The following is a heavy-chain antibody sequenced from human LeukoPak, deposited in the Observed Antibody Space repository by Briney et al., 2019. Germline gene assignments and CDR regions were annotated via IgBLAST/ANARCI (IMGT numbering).Heavy chain of an antibody. CDR1: GGSISSGDYS. D-gene: IGHD5-24*01. V-gene: IGHV4-30-4*01. CDR2: IYYSGST. CDR3: ARDRVLENAFDI. Sequence: SETLSLTCTVSGGSISSGDYSWSWIRQPPGKALEWIGYIYYSGSTYYNPSLKSRVTISVDTSKNQFSLKLSSVTAADTAVYYCARDRVLENAFDIWGQGTMVTVSS. J-gene: IGHJ3*02.